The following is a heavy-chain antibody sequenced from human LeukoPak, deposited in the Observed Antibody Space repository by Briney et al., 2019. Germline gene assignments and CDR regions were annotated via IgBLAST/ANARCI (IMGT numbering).Heavy chain of an antibody. CDR2: ISAYNGNT. D-gene: IGHD3-22*01. CDR1: GYSFTSYG. V-gene: IGHV1-18*01. J-gene: IGHJ5*02. Sequence: ASVKVSCKASGYSFTSYGISWVRQAPGQGLEWMGWISAYNGNTNYAQKLQGRVTMTTDTSTSTAYMELRSLRSDDTAVYYCARGGDYYDSSGINNWFDPWGQGTLVTVSS. CDR3: ARGGDYYDSSGINNWFDP.